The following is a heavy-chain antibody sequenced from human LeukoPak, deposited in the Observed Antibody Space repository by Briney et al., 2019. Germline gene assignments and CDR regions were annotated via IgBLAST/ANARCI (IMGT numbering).Heavy chain of an antibody. V-gene: IGHV1-2*02. CDR1: GYTFTGYY. CDR2: INPNSGGT. Sequence: GASVKVSCKASGYTFTGYYMHWVRQAPGQGLEWMGWINPNSGGTNYAQKFQGRVTMIRDTSVSTAYMELSRLRSDDTAVYYCARDGVAAAGTNPLHNWFDPWGQGTLVTVSS. D-gene: IGHD6-13*01. J-gene: IGHJ5*02. CDR3: ARDGVAAAGTNPLHNWFDP.